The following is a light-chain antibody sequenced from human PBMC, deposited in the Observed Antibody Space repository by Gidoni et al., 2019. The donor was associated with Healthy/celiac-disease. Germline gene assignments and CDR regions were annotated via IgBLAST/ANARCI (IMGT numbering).Light chain of an antibody. CDR1: SSNIGSNT. CDR3: AAWDDSLNGPYV. CDR2: SNN. J-gene: IGLJ1*01. Sequence: QSVLTQPPSASGTPGQRVTTSCSGSSSNIGSNTVNWYPQPPGTAPKLLIYSNNQRPSGVPDRFSGSKSGTSASLAISGLQSEDEADYYCAAWDDSLNGPYVFGTGTKVTVL. V-gene: IGLV1-44*01.